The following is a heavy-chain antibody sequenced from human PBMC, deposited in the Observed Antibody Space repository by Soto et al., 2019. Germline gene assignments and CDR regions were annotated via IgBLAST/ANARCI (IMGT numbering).Heavy chain of an antibody. V-gene: IGHV4-59*01. Sequence: SETLSLTCTVSGGSISSYYWSWIRQPPGKGLEWIGYIYYSGSTNYNPSLKSRVTISVDTSKNQFSLKLSSVTAADTAVYYCATQGGDYGDYGGAFDIWGQGTMVTVSS. D-gene: IGHD4-17*01. J-gene: IGHJ3*02. CDR3: ATQGGDYGDYGGAFDI. CDR1: GGSISSYY. CDR2: IYYSGST.